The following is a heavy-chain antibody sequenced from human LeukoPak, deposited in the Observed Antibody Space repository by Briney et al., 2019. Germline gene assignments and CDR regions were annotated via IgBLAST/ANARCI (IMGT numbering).Heavy chain of an antibody. V-gene: IGHV3-23*01. CDR3: AKDVPVVVTATPVS. D-gene: IGHD2-21*02. CDR1: GFTFSSYG. J-gene: IGHJ5*02. Sequence: GGSLRLSCAASGFTFSSYGMSWVRQAPGKGLEWVSAISGSGGSTYYADSVKGRFTISRDNSKNTLYLQMNSLRAEDTAVYYCAKDVPVVVTATPVSWGQGTLVTVSS. CDR2: ISGSGGST.